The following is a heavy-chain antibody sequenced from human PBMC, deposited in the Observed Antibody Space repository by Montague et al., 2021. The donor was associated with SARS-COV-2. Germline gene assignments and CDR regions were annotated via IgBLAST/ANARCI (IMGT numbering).Heavy chain of an antibody. D-gene: IGHD2-15*01. V-gene: IGHV3-48*03. CDR1: GFTFSSYE. Sequence: SLRLSCAASGFTFSSYEMSWVRQAPGKGLEWVSYISSSGSTIYYADSVKGRFTISRDNAKNSLYLQMNSLRAEDTAVYYCARDGCSGGRCYSSWFDPWGQGALVTVSS. CDR2: ISSSGSTI. CDR3: ARDGCSGGRCYSSWFDP. J-gene: IGHJ5*02.